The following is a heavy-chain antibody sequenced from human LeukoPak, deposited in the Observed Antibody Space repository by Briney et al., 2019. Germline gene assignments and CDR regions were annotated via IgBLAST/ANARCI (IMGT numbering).Heavy chain of an antibody. Sequence: GGSLRLSCAASGFTFSSYSMHWVRQAPGKGLEWVAFISYDGSYNDYADSVKGRFTISRDNSKNTLYLQMNSLRAEDTAIYYCATYRQVLLPFESWGQGTLVTVSS. J-gene: IGHJ4*02. CDR2: ISYDGSYN. CDR1: GFTFSSYS. D-gene: IGHD2-8*02. CDR3: ATYRQVLLPFES. V-gene: IGHV3-30*04.